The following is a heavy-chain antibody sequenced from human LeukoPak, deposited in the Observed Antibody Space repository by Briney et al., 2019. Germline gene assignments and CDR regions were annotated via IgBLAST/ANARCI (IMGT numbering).Heavy chain of an antibody. D-gene: IGHD4-17*01. V-gene: IGHV3-23*01. Sequence: GGSLRLSCAASGFTFSSYAMSWVRQAPGKGLEWVSAISGSGGSTYYADSVKDRFTISRDNSKNTLYLQMNSLRAEDTAVYYCAKDVYGDYGMDVWGQGTTVTVSS. CDR2: ISGSGGST. J-gene: IGHJ6*02. CDR3: AKDVYGDYGMDV. CDR1: GFTFSSYA.